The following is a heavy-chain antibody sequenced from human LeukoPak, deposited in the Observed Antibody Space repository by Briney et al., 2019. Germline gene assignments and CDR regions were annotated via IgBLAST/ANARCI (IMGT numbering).Heavy chain of an antibody. J-gene: IGHJ4*02. D-gene: IGHD2-15*01. CDR3: ARDGYCTSGSCYIDY. CDR2: IKQEGSEK. V-gene: IGHV3-7*01. CDR1: GFTFSRYY. Sequence: GGSLRLSCAPSGFTFSRYYMSWVRQAPGKGLEWVANIKQEGSEKYYVDSVKGRFTISRDNAKNSLYLQMNSLRVEDTAIYYCARDGYCTSGSCYIDYWGQGTLVTVSS.